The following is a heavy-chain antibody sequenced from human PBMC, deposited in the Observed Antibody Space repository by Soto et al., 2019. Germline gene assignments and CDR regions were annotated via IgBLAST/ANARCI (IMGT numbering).Heavy chain of an antibody. CDR3: ARNPVCSGDNCYSYYYFMDV. J-gene: IGHJ6*03. Sequence: SETLSHTCSVFGVSLTGSTYHWGWIRQPPGKGLEWIGSIYHSGNTYYNPSLKSRVTISVDTSKNQFSLKVNSVTAADTAVYFCARNPVCSGDNCYSYYYFMDVWGKGTTVTVSS. CDR2: IYHSGNT. CDR1: GVSLTGSTYH. D-gene: IGHD2-15*01. V-gene: IGHV4-39*01.